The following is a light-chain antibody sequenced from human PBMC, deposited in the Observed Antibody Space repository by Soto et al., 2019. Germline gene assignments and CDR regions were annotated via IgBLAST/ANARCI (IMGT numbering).Light chain of an antibody. V-gene: IGKV3-20*01. CDR2: GAS. CDR3: QQYGNSPRT. CDR1: QSVRSTY. J-gene: IGKJ5*01. Sequence: EIVFTQSPCTLSLSPGERATLSCRASQSVRSTYLAWYQQKPGQAPRLLIYGASSRATGIPDRFSGSGSGTDFTLTISRLEPEDFAVYFCQQYGNSPRTFGQGTRLEIK.